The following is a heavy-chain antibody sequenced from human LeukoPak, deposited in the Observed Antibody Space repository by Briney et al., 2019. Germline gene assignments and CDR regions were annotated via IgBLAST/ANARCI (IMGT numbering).Heavy chain of an antibody. CDR2: IYSGGST. CDR3: ASGKAARRGALFDY. Sequence: GGSLRLSCAASGFTVSSNYMSWVRQAPGKGLEWVSVIYSGGSTYYADSVKGRFTISRDNSKNTLCLQMNSLRAEDTAVYYCASGKAARRGALFDYWGQGTLVTVSS. D-gene: IGHD6-6*01. CDR1: GFTVSSNY. V-gene: IGHV3-66*01. J-gene: IGHJ4*02.